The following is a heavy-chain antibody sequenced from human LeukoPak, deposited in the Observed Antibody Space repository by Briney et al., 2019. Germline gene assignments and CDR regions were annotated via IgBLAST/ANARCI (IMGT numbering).Heavy chain of an antibody. CDR3: TTSGYGY. V-gene: IGHV3-11*01. J-gene: IGHJ4*02. CDR1: GFTFSDSY. CDR2: ISGSGHDI. Sequence: PGGSLRLSCAASGFTFSDSYMTWVRQAPGKGAEWVAYISGSGHDINYSDSVKGRFTTSRDNAKNSLYLQMNSLKTEDTAVYYCTTSGYGYWGQGTLVTVSS. D-gene: IGHD5-12*01.